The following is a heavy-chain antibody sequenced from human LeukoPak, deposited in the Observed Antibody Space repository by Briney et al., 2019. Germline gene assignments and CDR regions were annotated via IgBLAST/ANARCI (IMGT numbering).Heavy chain of an antibody. Sequence: GGSLRLSCAATGFTFDDYAMHWVRQAPGKGLEWVSGISWNSGSIGYADSVKGRFTISRDNAKNSLYLQMNSLRAEDTALYYCAKDRGSSWYPNFDYWGQGTLVTVSS. CDR3: AKDRGSSWYPNFDY. V-gene: IGHV3-9*01. J-gene: IGHJ4*02. D-gene: IGHD6-13*01. CDR2: ISWNSGSI. CDR1: GFTFDDYA.